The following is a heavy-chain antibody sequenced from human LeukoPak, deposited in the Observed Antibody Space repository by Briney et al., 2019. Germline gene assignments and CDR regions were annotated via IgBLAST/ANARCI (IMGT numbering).Heavy chain of an antibody. V-gene: IGHV3-7*04. D-gene: IGHD1-26*01. CDR2: IKQDGSEK. J-gene: IGHJ5*01. Sequence: GGSLRLSCAASGFTFSNVWMSWVRQAPGKGLEWVANIKQDGSEKYYVDSVKGRFTISRDNAKNSLYLQMNSLRVEDTAFYYCARGGRPDSWGQGTLVTVSS. CDR3: ARGGRPDS. CDR1: GFTFSNVW.